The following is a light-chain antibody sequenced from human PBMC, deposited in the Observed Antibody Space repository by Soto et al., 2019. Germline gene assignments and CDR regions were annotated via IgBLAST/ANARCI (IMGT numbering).Light chain of an antibody. CDR2: EAS. CDR3: QQTYRTRT. Sequence: DIQMTQSPSSLSASVGDRVTITCRASQGISTCLKWYQHRPGKAPKLLIFEASTLHSGVPSRFSASGSGTDFTLTISSLQPEDFATYYCQQTYRTRTFGPGTRVE. CDR1: QGISTC. J-gene: IGKJ1*01. V-gene: IGKV1-39*01.